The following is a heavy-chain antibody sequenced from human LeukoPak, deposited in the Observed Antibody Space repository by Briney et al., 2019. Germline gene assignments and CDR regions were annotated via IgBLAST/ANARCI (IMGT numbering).Heavy chain of an antibody. CDR3: AKDAPTRGWDFDY. CDR1: GFTFSSYG. CDR2: IWYDGSNK. Sequence: PGGSLRLSCAASGFTFSSYGTHWVRQAPGKGLEWVAFIWYDGSNKYYADSVKGRFTISRDNSKNTLYLQMNSLRAEDTAVYYCAKDAPTRGWDFDYWGQGTLVTVSS. D-gene: IGHD6-19*01. J-gene: IGHJ4*02. V-gene: IGHV3-30*02.